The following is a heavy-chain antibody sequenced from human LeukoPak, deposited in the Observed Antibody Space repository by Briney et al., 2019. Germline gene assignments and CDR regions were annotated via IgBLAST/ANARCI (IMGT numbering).Heavy chain of an antibody. CDR3: ARHVSGSYNDAFDI. J-gene: IGHJ3*02. CDR1: GGSISSEY. Sequence: PSETLSLTCTVSGGSISSEYWSWIRQPPGKGLEWIGYIYYSGSTNYNPSLNSRVTKSVDTSKNQFSLKLSSVTAADTAVYYCARHVSGSYNDAFDIWGQGTMVTVSS. V-gene: IGHV4-59*08. CDR2: IYYSGST. D-gene: IGHD1-26*01.